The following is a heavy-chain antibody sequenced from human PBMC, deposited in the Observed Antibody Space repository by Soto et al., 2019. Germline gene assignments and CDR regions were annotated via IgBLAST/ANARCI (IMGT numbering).Heavy chain of an antibody. D-gene: IGHD4-17*01. CDR2: ISYSGST. CDR1: GGSISSTTHY. CDR3: LRGTVFHRY. V-gene: IGHV4-39*01. J-gene: IGHJ4*02. Sequence: SETLSLTCSVSGGSISSTTHYWAWIRQPPGKGLQWIGSISYSGSTYYNPSLKSRVTISVDTSKNQFSLKLSSVTAADTAVYYCLRGTVFHRYWGQGALVTVSS.